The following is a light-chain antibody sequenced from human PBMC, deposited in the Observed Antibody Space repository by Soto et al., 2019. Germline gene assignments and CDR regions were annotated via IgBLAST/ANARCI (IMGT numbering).Light chain of an antibody. CDR2: SNN. Sequence: QAVVTQPPSASGTPGQRVTISCSGSSSNIGSNTVNWYQQLPGTAPKLLIYSNNQRPSGVPDRFSGSKSGTSASLAISGLQSEDEADYYCAAWDDSPDYVFGTGTKLTVL. CDR1: SSNIGSNT. V-gene: IGLV1-44*01. J-gene: IGLJ1*01. CDR3: AAWDDSPDYV.